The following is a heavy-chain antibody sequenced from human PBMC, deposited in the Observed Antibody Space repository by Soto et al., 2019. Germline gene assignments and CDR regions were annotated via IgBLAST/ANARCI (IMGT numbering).Heavy chain of an antibody. J-gene: IGHJ6*02. D-gene: IGHD3-10*01. CDR1: GVTLTTYT. Sequence: GGSLRLSCEAAGVTLTTYTMNWVRLASGKGLEWVSSITSSSGHIYYADSVKGRFTISRDNARNSLYLQMNSLRAEDTAVYYCVRERGLSSFYGMDVWGQGTTVTVSS. V-gene: IGHV3-21*01. CDR3: VRERGLSSFYGMDV. CDR2: ITSSSGHI.